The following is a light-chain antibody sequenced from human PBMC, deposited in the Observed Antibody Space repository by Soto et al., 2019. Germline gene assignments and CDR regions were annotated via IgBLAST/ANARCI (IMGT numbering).Light chain of an antibody. CDR3: QQRSNWIT. J-gene: IGKJ5*01. CDR2: GAS. V-gene: IGKV3-15*01. Sequence: EIVMTQSPATLSVSPGERATLSCRASQSVSSNLAWYQQKPGQAPRLLIYGASNRATGVSARFSGSGSGTEFTLTISSLEPEDFAVYYCQQRSNWITFGQGTRLEIK. CDR1: QSVSSN.